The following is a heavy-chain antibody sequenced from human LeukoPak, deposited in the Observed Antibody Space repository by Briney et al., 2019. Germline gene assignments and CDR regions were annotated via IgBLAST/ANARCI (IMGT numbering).Heavy chain of an antibody. CDR1: GFTFNSYA. CDR3: ARDGAPRAVAGPVVS. CDR2: ISYGGSNK. D-gene: IGHD6-19*01. V-gene: IGHV3-30-3*01. Sequence: AGGSLRLSCAASGFTFNSYAMHWVRQAPGKGLEWVAVISYGGSNKYYADSVKGRFTISRDNSKNTLYLQMNSLRAEDTAVYYCARDGAPRAVAGPVVSWGQGTLVTVSS. J-gene: IGHJ5*02.